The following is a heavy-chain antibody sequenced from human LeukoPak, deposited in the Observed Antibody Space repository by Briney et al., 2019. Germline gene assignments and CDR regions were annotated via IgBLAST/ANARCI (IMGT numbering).Heavy chain of an antibody. CDR1: GFTFSSYA. V-gene: IGHV3-23*01. Sequence: GGTLRLSCAASGFTFSSYAMSWVRQAPGKGLEWVSAISGSGGSTYYADSVKGRFTISRDNSKNTLYLQMNSLRAEDTAVYYCAKHYDFWSGYADYWGQGTLVTASS. D-gene: IGHD3-3*01. CDR3: AKHYDFWSGYADY. CDR2: ISGSGGST. J-gene: IGHJ4*02.